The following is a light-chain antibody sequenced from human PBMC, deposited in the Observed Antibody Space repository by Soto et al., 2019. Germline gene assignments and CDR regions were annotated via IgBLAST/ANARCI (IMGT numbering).Light chain of an antibody. V-gene: IGLV1-44*01. Sequence: QSALTQPHSASATPGQRVTISCSGSSSNIGSRTVNWYQQLPGSAPKLLVYNDNQRPSGVPDRFSGSKSGTSASLAISGLQSEDEADYYCAAWDDSLHVIFGGGTQLTVL. CDR2: NDN. CDR1: SSNIGSRT. CDR3: AAWDDSLHVI. J-gene: IGLJ2*01.